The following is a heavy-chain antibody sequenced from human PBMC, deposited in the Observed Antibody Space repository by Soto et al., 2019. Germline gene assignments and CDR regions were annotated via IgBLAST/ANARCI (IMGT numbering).Heavy chain of an antibody. CDR1: GFTFSSYA. V-gene: IGHV3-30-3*01. CDR2: ISYDGSNK. J-gene: IGHJ6*02. D-gene: IGHD4-17*01. CDR3: ARDRGDYGPPYYYGMDV. Sequence: GGSLRLSCAASGFTFSSYAMHWVRQAPGKGLEWVAVISYDGSNKYYADSVKGRFTISRDNSKNTLYLQMNSLRAEDTAVYYCARDRGDYGPPYYYGMDVWGQGTTVTVSS.